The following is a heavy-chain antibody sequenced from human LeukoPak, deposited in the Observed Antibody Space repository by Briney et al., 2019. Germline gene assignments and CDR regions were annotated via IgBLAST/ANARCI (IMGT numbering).Heavy chain of an antibody. D-gene: IGHD6-13*01. CDR1: GDSISKYY. V-gene: IGHV4-4*07. CDR3: ARLGAADTSWFDP. Sequence: PSETLSLTCTVSGDSISKYYWSWIRQPAGKGLEYIGRIYTSGSTNYNPSLKSRVTMSVDTSKNQFSLKLSSVTAADTAVYYCARLGAADTSWFDPWGQGTLVTVSS. CDR2: IYTSGST. J-gene: IGHJ5*02.